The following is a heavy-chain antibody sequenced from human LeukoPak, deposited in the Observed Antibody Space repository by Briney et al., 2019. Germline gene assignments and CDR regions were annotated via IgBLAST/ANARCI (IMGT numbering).Heavy chain of an antibody. D-gene: IGHD1-1*01. CDR1: GYTFTGYY. CDR2: INPNSGGT. Sequence: ASVKVSCKASGYTFTGYYMHWVRQAPGQGLEWMGWINPNSGGTNYAQKFQGRVTMTRDTSISTAYMELSRLRSDDTAVYYSARVTWNDPNAFDIWGQGTMVTVSS. CDR3: ARVTWNDPNAFDI. V-gene: IGHV1-2*02. J-gene: IGHJ3*02.